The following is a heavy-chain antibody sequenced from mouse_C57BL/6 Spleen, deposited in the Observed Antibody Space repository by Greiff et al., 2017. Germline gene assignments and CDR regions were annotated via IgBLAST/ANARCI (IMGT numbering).Heavy chain of an antibody. CDR3: ARLGTVVSYAMDY. V-gene: IGHV5-6*01. D-gene: IGHD1-1*01. J-gene: IGHJ4*01. CDR1: GFTFSSYG. CDR2: ISSGGSYT. Sequence: EVQLMESGGDLVKPGGSLKLSCAASGFTFSSYGMSWVRPTPDKRLEWVSTISSGGSYTYSPDSVKGRFTISRDNAKNTLYLQMSSLKSEDTAMYYCARLGTVVSYAMDYWGQGTSVTVSS.